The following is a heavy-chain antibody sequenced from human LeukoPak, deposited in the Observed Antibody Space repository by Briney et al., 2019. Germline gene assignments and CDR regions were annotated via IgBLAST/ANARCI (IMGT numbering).Heavy chain of an antibody. V-gene: IGHV3-9*01. CDR1: GFTFSSYG. CDR2: ISWNSGSI. Sequence: PGGSLRLSCVASGFTFSSYGMSWVRQAPGKGLEWVSGISWNSGSIGYADSVKGRFTISRDNAKNSLYLQMNSLRAEDTALYYCAKDTEWELRICAFDIWGQGTMVTVSS. D-gene: IGHD1-26*01. CDR3: AKDTEWELRICAFDI. J-gene: IGHJ3*02.